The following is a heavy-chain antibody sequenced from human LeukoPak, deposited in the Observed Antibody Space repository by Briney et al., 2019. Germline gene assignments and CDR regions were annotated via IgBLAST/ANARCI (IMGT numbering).Heavy chain of an antibody. J-gene: IGHJ6*02. CDR2: IYYSGST. CDR3: ARDGKVGSSWYYYYYYYGMDV. D-gene: IGHD6-13*01. Sequence: SETLSLTCTVSGGSISSYYWSWIRQPPGKGLEWIGYIYYSGSTNYNPSLKSRVTISVDTSKNQFSLKLSSVTAADTAVYYCARDGKVGSSWYYYYYYYGMDVWGQGTTVTVSS. V-gene: IGHV4-59*12. CDR1: GGSISSYY.